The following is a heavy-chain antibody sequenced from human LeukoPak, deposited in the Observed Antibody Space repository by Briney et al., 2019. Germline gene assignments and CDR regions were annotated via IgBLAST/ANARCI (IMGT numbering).Heavy chain of an antibody. CDR2: IWYDGSNK. V-gene: IGHV3-33*04. CDR3: ARGMGADYGGNSGYFDY. D-gene: IGHD4-23*01. Sequence: GVSLRLSCAASGFTFSGFGMHWVRQAPGKGLEWVAVIWYDGSNKYYADSVKGRFTISRDNPKNTLYVQMNSLRAEDTAVYYCARGMGADYGGNSGYFDYWGQGTLVTVSS. J-gene: IGHJ4*02. CDR1: GFTFSGFG.